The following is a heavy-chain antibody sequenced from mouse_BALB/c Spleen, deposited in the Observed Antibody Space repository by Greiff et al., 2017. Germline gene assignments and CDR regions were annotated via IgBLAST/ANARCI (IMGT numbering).Heavy chain of an antibody. Sequence: LVKTGASVKISCKASGYSFTGYYMHWVKQSHGKSLEWIGYISCYNGATSYNQKFKGKATFTVDTSSRTAYMQFNSLTSEDSAVYYCARSGYDYAMDYWGQGTSVTVSS. CDR3: ARSGYDYAMDY. CDR1: GYSFTGYY. V-gene: IGHV1S34*01. J-gene: IGHJ4*01. D-gene: IGHD3-2*02. CDR2: ISCYNGAT.